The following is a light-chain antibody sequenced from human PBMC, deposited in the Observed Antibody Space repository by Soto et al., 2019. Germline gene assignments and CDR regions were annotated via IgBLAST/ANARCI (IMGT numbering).Light chain of an antibody. CDR1: QSLSRW. CDR3: QQYQTLWT. V-gene: IGKV1-5*01. CDR2: DDS. Sequence: DIQMTQSPSTLSASVGDRVTITCRASQSLSRWLAWYQQKPGKAPKLLIYDDSSLESGVPSRFSGSASGTDFTLTISSLQPDDFATYYCQQYQTLWTFGQGTKVDIK. J-gene: IGKJ1*01.